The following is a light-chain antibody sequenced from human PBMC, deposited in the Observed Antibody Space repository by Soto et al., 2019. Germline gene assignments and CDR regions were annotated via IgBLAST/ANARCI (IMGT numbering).Light chain of an antibody. CDR2: LNSDGSH. CDR1: SGHSSYA. CDR3: QTWGTGIQV. V-gene: IGLV4-69*01. Sequence: QTVVTQSPSASASLGASVKLTCTLSSGHSSYAIAWHQQQPEKGPRYLMKLNSDGSHSKGDGIPDRFSGSSSGAERYLTIPSLQSEDEADYYCQTWGTGIQVFGTGTKLTVL. J-gene: IGLJ1*01.